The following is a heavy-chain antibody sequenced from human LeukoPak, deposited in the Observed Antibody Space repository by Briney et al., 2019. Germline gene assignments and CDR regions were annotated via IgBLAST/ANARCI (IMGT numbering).Heavy chain of an antibody. CDR3: ARVQYYNILTGSFQY. V-gene: IGHV1-2*02. Sequence: ASVKVSCKASGYTFTGYYMNWVRQAPGQGLEWMGWINPDSGDTKFAQKFQGRVSMTRDTSISTAYMELSGLRSDDTAYYFCARVQYYNILTGSFQYWGQGTLVTVSS. J-gene: IGHJ4*02. CDR1: GYTFTGYY. D-gene: IGHD3-9*01. CDR2: INPDSGDT.